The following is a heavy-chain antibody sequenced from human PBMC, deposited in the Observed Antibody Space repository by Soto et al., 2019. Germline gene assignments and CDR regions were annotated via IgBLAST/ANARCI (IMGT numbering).Heavy chain of an antibody. CDR2: ISSRSTNI. CDR3: AKFTEPGYSSIWYYFEY. Sequence: GGSLRLSCVGSGFTFSGYSMAWVRQAPGRGLVWVASISSRSTNIDYADSVKGRFTISRDNAKNLVSLQMSSLRGEDTALYYCAKFTEPGYSSIWYYFEYWGQGTPVTVSS. V-gene: IGHV3-21*06. D-gene: IGHD6-19*01. J-gene: IGHJ4*02. CDR1: GFTFSGYS.